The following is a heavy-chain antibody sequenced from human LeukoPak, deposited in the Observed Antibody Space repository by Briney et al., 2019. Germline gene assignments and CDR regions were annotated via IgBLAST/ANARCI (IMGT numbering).Heavy chain of an antibody. Sequence: GGSLRLSCAASGFTISSYWVHWVRQAPEKGLAWVSRISSDGGGTSSADSVKGRFTISRDNAKNTLYLQMNSLRAEDTAVYYCARGLAGAVNGMDVWGQGTTVTVSS. CDR3: ARGLAGAVNGMDV. D-gene: IGHD6-19*01. J-gene: IGHJ6*02. V-gene: IGHV3-74*01. CDR2: ISSDGGGT. CDR1: GFTISSYW.